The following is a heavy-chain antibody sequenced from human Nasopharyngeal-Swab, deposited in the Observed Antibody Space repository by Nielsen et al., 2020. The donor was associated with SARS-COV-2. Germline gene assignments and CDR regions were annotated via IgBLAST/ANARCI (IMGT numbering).Heavy chain of an antibody. J-gene: IGHJ3*02. Sequence: GESLKISCAASGFTFSDYYMSWIRQAPGKGLEWVSYISSSGSTIYYADSVKGRFTISRDNAKNLLYLQMNSLRAEDTAVYYCARVDQGGYCSSTSCYAFDIWGQGTMVTVSS. D-gene: IGHD2-2*01. CDR1: GFTFSDYY. CDR3: ARVDQGGYCSSTSCYAFDI. V-gene: IGHV3-11*04. CDR2: ISSSGSTI.